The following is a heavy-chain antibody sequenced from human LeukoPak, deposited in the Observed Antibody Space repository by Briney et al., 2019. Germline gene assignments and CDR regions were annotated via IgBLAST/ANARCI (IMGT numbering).Heavy chain of an antibody. D-gene: IGHD1-1*01. Sequence: SETLSLTCTVSGGSISTYYWSWIRQSPGKGLEWIGSIYYSGSTNYNPSLKSRVTISVDTSKNQFSLELSSVTAADTAVYYCAVNLTRHTFDIWGQGTMVTISS. CDR3: AVNLTRHTFDI. CDR1: GGSISTYY. CDR2: IYYSGST. J-gene: IGHJ3*02. V-gene: IGHV4-59*08.